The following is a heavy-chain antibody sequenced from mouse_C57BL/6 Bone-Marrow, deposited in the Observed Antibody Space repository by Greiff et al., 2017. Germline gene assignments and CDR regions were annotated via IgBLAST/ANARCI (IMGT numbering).Heavy chain of an antibody. Sequence: QVQLQQSGAELVRPGTSVKVSCKASGYAFTNYLIEWVKQRPGQGLEWIGVINPGSGGTNYNEKFKGKATLTADKSSSTAYMQLSSLTSEDSAVYFCARGDYGDFDYWGQGTTLTVSS. CDR1: GYAFTNYL. J-gene: IGHJ2*01. CDR2: INPGSGGT. D-gene: IGHD2-4*01. V-gene: IGHV1-54*01. CDR3: ARGDYGDFDY.